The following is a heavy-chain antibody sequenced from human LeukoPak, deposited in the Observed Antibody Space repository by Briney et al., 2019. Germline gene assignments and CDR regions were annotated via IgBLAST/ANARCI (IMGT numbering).Heavy chain of an antibody. D-gene: IGHD1-1*01. Sequence: SGGSLRPSCAASGFTVSSNYMSWVRQASGKGLEWVSVIYSGGSTYYADSVKGRFTISRDNSKNTLYLQMNSLRAEDTAVYYCARFQLGYFDYWGQGTLVTVSS. CDR3: ARFQLGYFDY. V-gene: IGHV3-53*01. J-gene: IGHJ4*02. CDR2: IYSGGST. CDR1: GFTVSSNY.